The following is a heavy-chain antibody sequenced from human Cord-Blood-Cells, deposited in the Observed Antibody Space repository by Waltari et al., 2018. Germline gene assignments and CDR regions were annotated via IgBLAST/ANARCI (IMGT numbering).Heavy chain of an antibody. D-gene: IGHD5-12*01. J-gene: IGHJ3*02. CDR1: GYSFTSYW. CDR2: IYPGDTDT. CDR3: ARQRDSGYDDAFDS. Sequence: EVQLVQSGAEVKKPGESLQISCKGSGYSFTSYWIGWVRQMPGKGLEWMVIIYPGDTDTGYSPSCQGQVTISADKSIRSAYLEWSSVKASDIAMYYWARQRDSGYDDAFDSWGQGTMVTVSS. V-gene: IGHV5-51*01.